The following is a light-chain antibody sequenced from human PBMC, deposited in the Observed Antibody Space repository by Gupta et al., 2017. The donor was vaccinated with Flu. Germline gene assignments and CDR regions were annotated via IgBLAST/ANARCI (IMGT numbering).Light chain of an antibody. Sequence: QPVVPPAPSFSLSPCGTVTLTCGLTSGSVSTSYYPSWHQQTPGQPPRTLIYNTNNRSAGVPDRFSGSIRGSKAALTITGVQADDESNYYCGRYVGNGLWVFGGGTRLTVL. CDR1: SGSVSTSYY. CDR2: NTN. V-gene: IGLV8-61*01. CDR3: GRYVGNGLWV. J-gene: IGLJ3*02.